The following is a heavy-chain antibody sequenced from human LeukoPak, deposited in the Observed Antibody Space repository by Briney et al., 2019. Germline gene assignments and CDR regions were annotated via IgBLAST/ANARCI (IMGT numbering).Heavy chain of an antibody. CDR3: ARAPLLLWFGELLPGGTFDI. CDR1: GGSFSGYY. V-gene: IGHV4-34*01. J-gene: IGHJ3*02. Sequence: SETLSLTCAVYGGSFSGYYWSWIRQPPGKGLEWIGEINHSGSTNYNPSLKSRVTMSVDTSKNQFSLKLSSVTAADTAVYYCARAPLLLWFGELLPGGTFDIWGQGTMVTVSS. D-gene: IGHD3-10*01. CDR2: INHSGST.